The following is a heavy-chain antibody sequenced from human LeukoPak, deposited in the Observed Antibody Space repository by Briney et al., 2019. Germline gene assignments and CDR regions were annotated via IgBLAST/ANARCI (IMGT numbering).Heavy chain of an antibody. CDR1: GFTFRSCA. V-gene: IGHV3-33*08. CDR2: AQGDGRLQ. D-gene: IGHD3-22*01. Sequence: GGSLRLSCAASGFTFRSCAMSWVRQAPGKGLEWVAAAQGDGRLQYYADSVKGRFTISKDISKSTLYVQMNSLRAEDTAVYYCATGGGFYYGHWGQGTLVTVSS. CDR3: ATGGGFYYGH. J-gene: IGHJ4*02.